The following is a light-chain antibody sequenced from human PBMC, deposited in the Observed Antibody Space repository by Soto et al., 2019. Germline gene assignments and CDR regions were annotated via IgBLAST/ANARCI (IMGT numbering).Light chain of an antibody. CDR3: HQYGISPPRT. CDR2: GAS. J-gene: IGKJ1*01. CDR1: QSINTY. V-gene: IGKV3-20*01. Sequence: ENVLTQSPATLSLSPGEGATLSCRASQSINTYLAWYQQKPGQAPTLLIYGASSRATGIPARFSGSGSGTDFTLTIGRLEPEDFAVYYCHQYGISPPRTFGQGTKVDIK.